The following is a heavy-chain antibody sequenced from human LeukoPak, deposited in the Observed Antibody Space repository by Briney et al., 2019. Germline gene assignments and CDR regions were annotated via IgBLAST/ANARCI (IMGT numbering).Heavy chain of an antibody. CDR3: ARGSYCGGDCYSWAAYFDY. J-gene: IGHJ4*02. D-gene: IGHD2-21*02. CDR1: GGSFSGYY. Sequence: SETLSLTCAVYGGSFSGYYWSWIRQPPGKGLEWIGEINHGGSTNYNPSLKSRVTISVDTSKNQFSLKLSSVTAADTAVYYCARGSYCGGDCYSWAAYFDYWGQGALVTVSS. CDR2: INHGGST. V-gene: IGHV4-34*01.